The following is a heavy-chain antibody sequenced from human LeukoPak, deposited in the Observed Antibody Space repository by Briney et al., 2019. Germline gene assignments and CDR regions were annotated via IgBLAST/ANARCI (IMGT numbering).Heavy chain of an antibody. CDR2: ICSGSNYI. CDR1: DFTFGSYK. J-gene: IGHJ4*02. Sequence: GGSLRLSCAASDFTFGSYKMDWVRQAPGKGLEWVSSICSGSNYIYYADSVKGRFTISRDNAKNSLYLQMNSLRAEDTAVYYCARESVEGLDYWGQGILVTVSS. D-gene: IGHD4-23*01. V-gene: IGHV3-21*01. CDR3: ARESVEGLDY.